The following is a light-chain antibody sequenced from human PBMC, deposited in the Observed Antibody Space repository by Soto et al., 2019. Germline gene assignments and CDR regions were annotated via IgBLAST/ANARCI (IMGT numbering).Light chain of an antibody. V-gene: IGLV2-14*01. J-gene: IGLJ2*01. CDR3: SSYTCISTVL. CDR2: DVT. Sequence: QSALTQPASVSGSPGQSITISCTGTSSDVGGYNFVSWYQQHPGKAPKLMIYDVTNRPSGVSNRFSGSKSGNTASLTISGLQAEDEANYYCSSYTCISTVLFGGGTKLTVL. CDR1: SSDVGGYNF.